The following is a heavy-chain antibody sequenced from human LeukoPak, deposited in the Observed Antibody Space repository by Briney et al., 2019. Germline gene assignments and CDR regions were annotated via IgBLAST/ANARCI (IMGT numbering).Heavy chain of an antibody. D-gene: IGHD5-24*01. CDR1: GFTFSSYW. Sequence: GGSLRLSCAASGFTFSSYWMSWVRQAPGKGLEWVANIKQDGSEKYYVDSVKGRFTISRDNAKNTLYLQMNRLRAEDTAVYYCARATAVQFVPHGFDFWGQGTLVTVSS. J-gene: IGHJ4*02. V-gene: IGHV3-7*03. CDR2: IKQDGSEK. CDR3: ARATAVQFVPHGFDF.